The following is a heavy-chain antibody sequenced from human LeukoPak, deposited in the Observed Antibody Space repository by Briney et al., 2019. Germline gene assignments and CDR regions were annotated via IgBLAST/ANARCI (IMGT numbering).Heavy chain of an antibody. CDR1: GFTFSSYA. V-gene: IGHV3-23*01. Sequence: GVSQRLFCAVSGFTFSSYAVSWVRQAPGKGLEWVLAISGSGGSKYYADFVEGRFTNSRDNYKNRLYLQMNSRRAEETAVYYCAKGWGDCRSTSCYGTFDYWGQGALVTVSS. J-gene: IGHJ4*02. CDR3: AKGWGDCRSTSCYGTFDY. D-gene: IGHD2-2*01. CDR2: ISGSGGSK.